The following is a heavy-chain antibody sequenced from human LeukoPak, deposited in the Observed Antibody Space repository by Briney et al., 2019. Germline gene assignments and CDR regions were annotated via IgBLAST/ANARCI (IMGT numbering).Heavy chain of an antibody. V-gene: IGHV3-11*01. CDR3: ARETPAHFAFLLYGRSDGFDI. Sequence: AGGSLRLSCAASGFTFSDYYMNWIRQAPGKGLEWVSYISSSGNTIYYADSVKGRFTISRDNAKNSLYLQMNSLRAEDTAVYYCARETPAHFAFLLYGRSDGFDIWGHGTMVTVSS. D-gene: IGHD3-9*01. J-gene: IGHJ3*02. CDR2: ISSSGNTI. CDR1: GFTFSDYY.